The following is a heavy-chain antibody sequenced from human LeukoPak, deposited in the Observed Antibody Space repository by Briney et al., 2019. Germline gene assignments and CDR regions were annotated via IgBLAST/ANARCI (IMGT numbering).Heavy chain of an antibody. V-gene: IGHV3-23*01. CDR2: ISGSGGST. D-gene: IGHD4-17*01. CDR3: ARGEGYGDPFDY. J-gene: IGHJ4*02. Sequence: GGSLRLSCAASGFTFSSYAMSWVRQAPGKGLEWVSAISGSGGSTYYADSVKGRFTISRDNSKNTLYLQMDSLRAEDTAVYYCARGEGYGDPFDYWGQGTLVTVSS. CDR1: GFTFSSYA.